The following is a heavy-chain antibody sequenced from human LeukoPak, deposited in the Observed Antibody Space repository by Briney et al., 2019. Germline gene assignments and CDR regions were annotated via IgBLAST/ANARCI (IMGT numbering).Heavy chain of an antibody. Sequence: GGSLRLSCAASGITVSDNYMSWVRQTPGKGLEWVSTLYPAGDTYFADSVRGRFTISRDISKDTVYLQMGSLRAEDTAVYFCARVHFPYGDFDYWGQGALVTVSS. J-gene: IGHJ4*02. D-gene: IGHD4-17*01. V-gene: IGHV3-53*01. CDR2: LYPAGDT. CDR3: ARVHFPYGDFDY. CDR1: GITVSDNY.